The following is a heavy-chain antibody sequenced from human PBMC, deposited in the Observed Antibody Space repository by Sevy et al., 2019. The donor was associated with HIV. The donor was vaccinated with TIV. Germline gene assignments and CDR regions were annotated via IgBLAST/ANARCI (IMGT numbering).Heavy chain of an antibody. V-gene: IGHV1-18*01. Sequence: ASVKVPCKASGYTFTSYGISWVRQAPGQGLEWMGWISAYNGNTNYAQKLQGRVTMTTDTSTSTAYMELRSLRSDDTAVYYCAREDYGSGSYPGYYYGMDVWGQGTTVTVSS. CDR1: GYTFTSYG. D-gene: IGHD3-10*01. CDR3: AREDYGSGSYPGYYYGMDV. J-gene: IGHJ6*02. CDR2: ISAYNGNT.